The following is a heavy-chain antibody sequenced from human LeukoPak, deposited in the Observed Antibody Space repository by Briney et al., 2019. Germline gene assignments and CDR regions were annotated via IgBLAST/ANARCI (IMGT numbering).Heavy chain of an antibody. Sequence: GGSLRLSCAASGFTFSTYWMSWVRQAPGKGLERVANIKQDGREKYCVDSVKGRFTISRDNAKNSLDLQMNSLRVEDTAVYYCARHLGAYYPNWGQGTLVTVSS. CDR3: ARHLGAYYPN. J-gene: IGHJ4*02. CDR1: GFTFSTYW. CDR2: IKQDGREK. D-gene: IGHD4/OR15-4a*01. V-gene: IGHV3-7*01.